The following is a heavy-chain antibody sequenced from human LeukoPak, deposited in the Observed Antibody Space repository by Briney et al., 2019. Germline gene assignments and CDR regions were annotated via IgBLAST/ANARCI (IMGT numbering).Heavy chain of an antibody. Sequence: SETLSLTCTVSGGSISSGGYYWSWIRQHPGKGLEWIGYIYYSGSTYYNPSLKSRVTISVDTSKNQFSLKLSSVTAADTAVYCCARQEYSYGFYWFDPWGQGTLVTVSS. D-gene: IGHD5-18*01. CDR2: IYYSGST. J-gene: IGHJ5*02. CDR1: GGSISSGGYY. CDR3: ARQEYSYGFYWFDP. V-gene: IGHV4-31*03.